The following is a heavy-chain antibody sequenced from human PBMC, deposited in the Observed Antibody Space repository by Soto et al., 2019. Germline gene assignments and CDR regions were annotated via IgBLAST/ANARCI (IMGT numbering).Heavy chain of an antibody. CDR1: GGTFSSYA. CDR2: IIPIFGTA. J-gene: IGHJ6*02. Sequence: SLKVSCKASGGTFSSYAISWVRQAPGQGLEWMGGIIPIFGTANYAQKFQGRVTITADESTSTAYMELSRLRSDDTAVYYCARGYYDSSGRGYYYYYGMDVWGQGTTVTVSS. CDR3: ARGYYDSSGRGYYYYYGMDV. V-gene: IGHV1-69*13. D-gene: IGHD3-22*01.